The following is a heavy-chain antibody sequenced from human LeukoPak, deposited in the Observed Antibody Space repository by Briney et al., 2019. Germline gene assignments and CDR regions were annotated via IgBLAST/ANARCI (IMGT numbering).Heavy chain of an antibody. D-gene: IGHD5-12*01. CDR1: GVTFSYYL. V-gene: IGHV3-74*01. Sequence: GGSLRLSCAASGVTFSYYLIHCVRQAPGKGLVWVSRIDSDGSSTSYAGSVKGRFTISRDNAKNTLYLQMNSLRAEDTAVYYCVREGGYDPFENWGQGTLVTVSS. CDR2: IDSDGSST. CDR3: VREGGYDPFEN. J-gene: IGHJ4*02.